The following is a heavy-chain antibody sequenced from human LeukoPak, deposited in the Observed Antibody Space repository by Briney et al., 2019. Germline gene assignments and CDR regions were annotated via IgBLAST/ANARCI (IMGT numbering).Heavy chain of an antibody. CDR3: ARDTYNYGSSAYYFDH. CDR2: IYYTGST. Sequence: SETLSLTCAVSGDSISSDYWSWIRQPPGKGLEGIGYIYYTGSTNYSPSRKSRVTMSVDTSKNQFSLKLSSVTAADTAVYYCARDTYNYGSSAYYFDHWRQGPLVTVSS. CDR1: GDSISSDY. J-gene: IGHJ4*02. V-gene: IGHV4-59*12. D-gene: IGHD5-18*01.